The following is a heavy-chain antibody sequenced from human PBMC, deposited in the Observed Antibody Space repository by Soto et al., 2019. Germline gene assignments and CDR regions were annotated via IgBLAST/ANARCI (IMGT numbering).Heavy chain of an antibody. D-gene: IGHD2-2*01. CDR3: AKGPDIVVVPAARGAFDI. Sequence: GSLRLSCAASGFTFSSYAMSWVRQAPGKGLEWVSAISGSGGSTYYADSVKGRFTISRDNSKNTLYLQMNSLRAEDTAVYYCAKGPDIVVVPAARGAFDIWGQGTMVTVSS. V-gene: IGHV3-23*01. J-gene: IGHJ3*02. CDR2: ISGSGGST. CDR1: GFTFSSYA.